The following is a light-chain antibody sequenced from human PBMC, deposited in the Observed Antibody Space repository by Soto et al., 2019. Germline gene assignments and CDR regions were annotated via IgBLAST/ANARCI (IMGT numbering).Light chain of an antibody. Sequence: DIQMTQSPSSLSASVGDRVTITCQASQNINNYLNWYQQKPGRAPKLLIYDASNLEAGVPSRFRGSGSGTDFTLTISRLEPEDFAVYYCQQYGSSGTFGQGTKVDIK. CDR2: DAS. V-gene: IGKV1-33*01. CDR1: QNINNY. CDR3: QQYGSSGT. J-gene: IGKJ1*01.